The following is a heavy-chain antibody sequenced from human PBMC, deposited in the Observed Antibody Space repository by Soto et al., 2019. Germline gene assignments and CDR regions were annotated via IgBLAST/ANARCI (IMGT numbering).Heavy chain of an antibody. CDR1: GFTFSSYS. Sequence: EVQLVESGGGSVQPGGSLRLSCGAAGFTFSSYSMNWVRQAPGKGLEWVSYISGSSVSIYYADSVKGRFTVSRDNAQNSLFLEMNSLRDEDAAVYYCAWLTSILYGMDVWGLGTTVTVSS. CDR2: ISGSSVSI. D-gene: IGHD2-15*01. V-gene: IGHV3-48*02. CDR3: AWLTSILYGMDV. J-gene: IGHJ6*02.